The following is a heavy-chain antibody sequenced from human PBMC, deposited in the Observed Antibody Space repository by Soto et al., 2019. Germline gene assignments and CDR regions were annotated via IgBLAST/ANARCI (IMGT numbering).Heavy chain of an antibody. Sequence: SGPTLVNPTQTLTLTCTVSGVSLSTSAVRVGWIRQPPGKALEWLAVIYWDDDKRYSPSLKSRLTITKDNSKNQVVLSMTTVDPADTATYYCASGIVVPGTDYYAMDVWGQGTAVTVSS. CDR2: IYWDDDK. J-gene: IGHJ6*02. CDR3: ASGIVVPGTDYYAMDV. CDR1: GVSLSTSAVR. D-gene: IGHD6-19*01. V-gene: IGHV2-5*02.